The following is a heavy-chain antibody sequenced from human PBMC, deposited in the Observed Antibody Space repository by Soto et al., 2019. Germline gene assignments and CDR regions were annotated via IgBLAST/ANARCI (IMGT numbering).Heavy chain of an antibody. CDR3: ARWGTTGGLDV. D-gene: IGHD3-16*01. J-gene: IGHJ1*01. CDR2: TSYDGSDK. CDR1: GFTFRSYV. V-gene: IGHV3-30*19. Sequence: QVQLVESGGGVVQPGTSLRVSCVGSGFTFRSYVIHWVRQAPGKGLEWVALTSYDGSDKYYGDCVRGRFTISRDNSRNTVELQMDSLRLEDTALYYCARWGTTGGLDVWGQGTLVSVSS.